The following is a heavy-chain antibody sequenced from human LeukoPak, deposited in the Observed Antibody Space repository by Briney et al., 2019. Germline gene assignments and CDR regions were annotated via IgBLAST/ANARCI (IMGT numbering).Heavy chain of an antibody. CDR3: ARNHYYYYYMDV. V-gene: IGHV4-61*02. CDR2: VYTTGST. J-gene: IGHJ6*03. CDR1: GGSNSSGTYY. Sequence: SETLSLTCTVSGGSNSSGTYYWSWIRQPAGKGLEWIGRVYTTGSTDYNPSLKSRVTISIDTSKNQFSLKLSSLTAADTAVYYCARNHYYYYYMDVWGKGTTVTVSS.